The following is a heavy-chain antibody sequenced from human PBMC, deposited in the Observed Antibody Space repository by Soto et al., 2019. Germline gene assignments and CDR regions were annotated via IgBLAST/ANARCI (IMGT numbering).Heavy chain of an antibody. V-gene: IGHV1-69*01. CDR3: AMGGGHYVWFNEF. CDR1: GGLFSSFA. Sequence: QEKLVQSGAEVKKPGSSMKISCKASGGLFSSFAISWVRQAPGQGLEWMGGIIPVFGTTNYAQKFQDRVTITADESTNTAYMELSSLRSEDTAIYYFAMGGGHYVWFNEFWGQGTLVTVSS. CDR2: IIPVFGTT. J-gene: IGHJ4*02. D-gene: IGHD3-10*02.